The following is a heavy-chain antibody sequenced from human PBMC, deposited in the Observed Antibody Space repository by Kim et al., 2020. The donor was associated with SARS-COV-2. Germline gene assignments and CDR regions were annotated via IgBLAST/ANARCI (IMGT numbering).Heavy chain of an antibody. V-gene: IGHV3-74*01. CDR3: ASLRTPY. CDR1: GLTFSNYW. CDR2: ISTDGSST. Sequence: GWSLRLSCAASGLTFSNYWMHWVRQAPGTGLVWVSRISTDGSSTNYADSVKGRFTISRDNAKNTLYLQMNSLRAEDTAVYYCASLRTPYWGQGTLVTVSS. J-gene: IGHJ4*02.